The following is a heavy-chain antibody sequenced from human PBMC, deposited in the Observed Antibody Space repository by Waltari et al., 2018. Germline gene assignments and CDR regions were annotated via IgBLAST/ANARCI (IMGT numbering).Heavy chain of an antibody. Sequence: QVQLQESGPGLVKPSGTLSLTCAVSGGSISSSNWCSWVRQPPVKGLEWIGEIYHSGSTNYNPSLKSRVTISVDKSKNQFSLKLSSVTAADTAVYYCARRGGNSRIYPTAFDYWGQGTLVTVSS. D-gene: IGHD2-21*02. J-gene: IGHJ4*02. CDR2: IYHSGST. V-gene: IGHV4-4*02. CDR1: GGSISSSNW. CDR3: ARRGGNSRIYPTAFDY.